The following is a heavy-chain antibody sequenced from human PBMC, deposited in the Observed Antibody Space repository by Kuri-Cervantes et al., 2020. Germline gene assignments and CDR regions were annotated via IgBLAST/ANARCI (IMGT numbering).Heavy chain of an antibody. J-gene: IGHJ6*03. Sequence: SETLSLTCTVSGGSISSYYWSWIRQPPGKGLERIGNIYYSGSTYNNPFLKSRVTISVDTSKNQFSLKLSSVTAADTAVYYCARLSQSYYYYMDVWGKGTTVTVSS. CDR1: GGSISSYY. D-gene: IGHD2-21*02. CDR3: ARLSQSYYYYMDV. V-gene: IGHV4-59*04. CDR2: IYYSGST.